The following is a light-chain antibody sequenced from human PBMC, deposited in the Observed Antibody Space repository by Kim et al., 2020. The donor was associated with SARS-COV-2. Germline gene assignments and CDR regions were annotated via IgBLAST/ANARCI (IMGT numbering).Light chain of an antibody. CDR3: AAWDDILYGPV. CDR1: NSNIETNT. Sequence: QSVLSQPPSVSGTRGQRVTISCSGSNSNIETNTVNWYQQFPGTAPKLLIYRNSQRPSGVPDRFSGSKSGTSASLDISGLHSEDEADYYCAAWDDILYGPVFGGGTKLTVL. V-gene: IGLV1-44*01. J-gene: IGLJ3*02. CDR2: RNS.